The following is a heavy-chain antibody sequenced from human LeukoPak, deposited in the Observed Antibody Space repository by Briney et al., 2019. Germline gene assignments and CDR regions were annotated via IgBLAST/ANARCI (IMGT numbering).Heavy chain of an antibody. Sequence: GGSLRLSCAASGFTFGSYGMHWVRQAPGKGLEWVAVIAYDESDEYYADPVKGRFTISRDNSKNTLYLQMNSLRPEDTAVYYCASSKGGYSITDAFDIWGQGTMVTVSS. J-gene: IGHJ3*02. CDR2: IAYDESDE. V-gene: IGHV3-30*03. D-gene: IGHD3-22*01. CDR1: GFTFGSYG. CDR3: ASSKGGYSITDAFDI.